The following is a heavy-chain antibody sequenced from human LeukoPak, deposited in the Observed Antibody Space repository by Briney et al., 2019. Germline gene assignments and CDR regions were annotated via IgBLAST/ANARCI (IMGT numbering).Heavy chain of an antibody. J-gene: IGHJ2*01. Sequence: GGSLRLSCAASGFTFSSYWMSWVRQAPGKGLEWVANIKQDGSEKYYVDSVKGRFTISRDNAKNSLYLQMNSLRAEDTAVYYCARASSGRYFDWLTGPNWYFDLWGQGTLVTVSS. D-gene: IGHD3-9*01. V-gene: IGHV3-7*01. CDR1: GFTFSSYW. CDR3: ARASSGRYFDWLTGPNWYFDL. CDR2: IKQDGSEK.